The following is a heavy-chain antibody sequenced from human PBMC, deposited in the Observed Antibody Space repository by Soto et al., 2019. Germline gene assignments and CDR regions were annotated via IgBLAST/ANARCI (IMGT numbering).Heavy chain of an antibody. CDR3: ARSGPLYGMEV. D-gene: IGHD1-26*01. V-gene: IGHV4-30-4*08. J-gene: IGHJ6*02. Sequence: PSETLSLTCTVSGGSISSGGYYWSWIRQHPGKGLEWIGYIYYSGSTYYNPSLKSRVTISVDTSKNQFSLKLSSVTAADTAVYYCARSGPLYGMEVWGQGTTVTVSS. CDR2: IYYSGST. CDR1: GGSISSGGYY.